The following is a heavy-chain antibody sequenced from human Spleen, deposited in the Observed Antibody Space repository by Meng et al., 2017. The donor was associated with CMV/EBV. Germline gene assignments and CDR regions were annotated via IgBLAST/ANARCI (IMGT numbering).Heavy chain of an antibody. J-gene: IGHJ6*02. CDR2: IFSNDEK. CDR1: GFSLSNVRMS. Sequence: SGPTLVKPTETLTLTCTVSGFSLSNVRMSVSWIRQPPGKALEWLAHIFSNDEKSYSTSLKSRLTISKDTTKSQVVLTLANMDPLDTATYYCARVNILGYGMDVWGQGTTVTVSS. V-gene: IGHV2-26*01. D-gene: IGHD3-9*01. CDR3: ARVNILGYGMDV.